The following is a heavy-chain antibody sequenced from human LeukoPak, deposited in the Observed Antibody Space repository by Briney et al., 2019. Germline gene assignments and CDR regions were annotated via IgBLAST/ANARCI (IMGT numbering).Heavy chain of an antibody. CDR3: ARHNDYYDSREPGYFDY. CDR1: GGSISSYY. D-gene: IGHD3-22*01. CDR2: IYTSGST. Sequence: PSETLSLTCTVSGGSISSYYWSWIRQTPRKGLEWIGYIYTSGSTNYNPSLKSRVTISVDTSKNQFSLKLSSVTAADTAVYYCARHNDYYDSREPGYFDYWGQGTLVTVSS. V-gene: IGHV4-4*09. J-gene: IGHJ4*02.